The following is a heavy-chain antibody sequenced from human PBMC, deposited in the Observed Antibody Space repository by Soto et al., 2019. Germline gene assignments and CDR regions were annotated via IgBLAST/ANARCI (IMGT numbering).Heavy chain of an antibody. CDR1: GYTFTRYG. CDR2: INTYNGNT. CDR3: AMVDVYVTPSPQDV. J-gene: IGHJ6*02. D-gene: IGHD3-16*01. V-gene: IGHV1-18*01. Sequence: QVPLVQSGAEVKNPGASVKVSCKASGYTFTRYGIGWARQAPGQGLGWMGWINTYNGNTNYAQNVQGRVTLTTDTSTSTAYMELRSLRSNDTAIYYCAMVDVYVTPSPQDVWGQGTTVIVSS.